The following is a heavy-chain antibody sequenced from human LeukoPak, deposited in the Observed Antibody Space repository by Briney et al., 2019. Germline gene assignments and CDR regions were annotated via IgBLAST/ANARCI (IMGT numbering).Heavy chain of an antibody. D-gene: IGHD7-27*01. Sequence: SETLSLTCAVYGGSFSGYYWSWIRQPPGKGLEWIGEINHSGSTNYNPSLKSRVTISVDTSKNQFPLKLSSVTAADTAVYYCASWGEYYFDYWGQGTLVTVSS. J-gene: IGHJ4*02. V-gene: IGHV4-34*01. CDR1: GGSFSGYY. CDR2: INHSGST. CDR3: ASWGEYYFDY.